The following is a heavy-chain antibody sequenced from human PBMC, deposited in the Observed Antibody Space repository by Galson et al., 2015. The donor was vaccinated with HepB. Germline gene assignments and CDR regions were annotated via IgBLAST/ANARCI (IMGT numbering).Heavy chain of an antibody. J-gene: IGHJ6*02. CDR3: ARLRDNPILRFLEWPHYYGMDV. V-gene: IGHV3-23*01. CDR1: GFTFSSYA. D-gene: IGHD3-3*01. CDR2: ISGSGGST. Sequence: SLRLSCAASGFTFSSYAMSWVRQAPGKGLEWVSAISGSGGSTYYADSVKGRFTISRDNAKNSLYLQMNSLRAEDTAVYYCARLRDNPILRFLEWPHYYGMDVWGQGTTVTVSS.